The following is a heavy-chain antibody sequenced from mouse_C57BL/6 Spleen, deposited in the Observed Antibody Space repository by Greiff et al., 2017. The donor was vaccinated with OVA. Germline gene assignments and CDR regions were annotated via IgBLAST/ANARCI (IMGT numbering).Heavy chain of an antibody. CDR1: GYTFTSYW. Sequence: QVQLQQPGAELVMPGASVKLSCKASGYTFTSYWMHWVKQRPGQGLEWIGELDPSDSYTNYNQKFKGKSTLTVDKSSSTAYMQLSSRTSYDSAVYYCARSYYGSSFRSMDYWGQGTSGTVSS. V-gene: IGHV1-69*01. J-gene: IGHJ4*01. CDR3: ARSYYGSSFRSMDY. CDR2: LDPSDSYT. D-gene: IGHD1-1*01.